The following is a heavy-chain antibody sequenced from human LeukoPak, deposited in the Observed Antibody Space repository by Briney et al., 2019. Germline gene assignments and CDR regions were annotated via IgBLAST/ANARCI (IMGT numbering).Heavy chain of an antibody. CDR2: INPNSGGT. D-gene: IGHD3-22*01. Sequence: ASVKVSCKASGYTFTGYYMHWVRQAPGQGLEWIGWINPNSGGTNYAQKFQGRVTMTRDTSISTAYMELSRLRSDDTAVYYCARSPASGYYLLIYWGQGTLVTVSS. CDR3: ARSPASGYYLLIY. CDR1: GYTFTGYY. J-gene: IGHJ4*02. V-gene: IGHV1-2*02.